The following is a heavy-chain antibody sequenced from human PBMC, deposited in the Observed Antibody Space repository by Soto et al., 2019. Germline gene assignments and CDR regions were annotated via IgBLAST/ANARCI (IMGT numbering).Heavy chain of an antibody. J-gene: IGHJ4*02. V-gene: IGHV3-33*01. D-gene: IGHD2-15*01. CDR2: IWNDGGNR. CDR3: ARNQDGGSSPDH. CDR1: GFTFSRYG. Sequence: GGSLRLSCSASGFTFSRYGMHWVRQAPGKGLEWVALIWNDGGNRNYADSVKGRFTISGDNSKNTLYLQMNSLRAEDTAIYFCARNQDGGSSPDHWGQGTLVTVSS.